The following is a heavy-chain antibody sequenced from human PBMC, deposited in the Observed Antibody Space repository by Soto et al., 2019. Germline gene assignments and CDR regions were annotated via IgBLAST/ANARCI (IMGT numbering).Heavy chain of an antibody. J-gene: IGHJ4*02. V-gene: IGHV3-23*01. CDR1: GFTFSSYA. CDR3: AKVSWANYFDY. CDR2: ISGSGGST. D-gene: IGHD6-13*01. Sequence: GGSLRLSCAACGFTFSSYAMGWVRQAPGKGLEWVSAISGSGGSTYYADSVKGRFTISRDNSKNTLYLQMNSLRAEDTAVYYCAKVSWANYFDYWGQGTLVTVSS.